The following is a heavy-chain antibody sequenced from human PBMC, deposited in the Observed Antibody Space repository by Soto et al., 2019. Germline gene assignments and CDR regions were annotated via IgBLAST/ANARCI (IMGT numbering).Heavy chain of an antibody. J-gene: IGHJ4*02. Sequence: GGSLRLSCAVSGFTVSTNYMSWVRQAPGKGPEWVSVMYSDGTTEYADSVRGRFTVSRDTSRNTLYLQMNSLRVEDTAIYYCTRDSSYYGAGRGVLDYWGQGTLVTVSS. D-gene: IGHD3-10*01. V-gene: IGHV3-66*01. CDR2: MYSDGTT. CDR3: TRDSSYYGAGRGVLDY. CDR1: GFTVSTNY.